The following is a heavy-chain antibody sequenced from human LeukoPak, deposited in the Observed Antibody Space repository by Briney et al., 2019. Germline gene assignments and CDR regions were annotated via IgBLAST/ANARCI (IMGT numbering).Heavy chain of an antibody. J-gene: IGHJ4*02. D-gene: IGHD6-13*01. CDR3: AKAVGSISWSFDY. CDR1: GFTFSSYG. V-gene: IGHV3-30*18. CDR2: ISYDGSNK. Sequence: GGSLRLSCAASGFTFSSYGMHWVRQAPCKGLEWVAVISYDGSNKYYTDSVKGRFIISRDNSKNTLYPQMNSLRAEDTAVYYCAKAVGSISWSFDYWGQGTLVTVSS.